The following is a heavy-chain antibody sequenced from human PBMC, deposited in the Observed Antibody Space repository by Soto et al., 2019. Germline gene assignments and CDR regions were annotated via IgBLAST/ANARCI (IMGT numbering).Heavy chain of an antibody. CDR2: IYWNGIE. D-gene: IGHD3-10*01. Sequence: QITLEESGPAVVKPTQTLTLTCTFSGFSLSNSGESVGWIRQPPGKALEWHGLIYWNGIERYNPSLKRRLSITKDTSKNHVLLTVTNMDPVDTATYFCAHGDPLDFHYWGQGTLVTVSP. J-gene: IGHJ4*02. CDR1: GFSLSNSGES. CDR3: AHGDPLDFHY. V-gene: IGHV2-5*01.